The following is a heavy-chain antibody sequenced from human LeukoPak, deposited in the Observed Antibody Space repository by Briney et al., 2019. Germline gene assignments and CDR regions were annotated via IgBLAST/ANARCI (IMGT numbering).Heavy chain of an antibody. CDR2: IYSGGST. D-gene: IGHD3-3*01. V-gene: IGHV3-53*01. Sequence: GGSLRLSCAASGFTVSSNYMSWVRQAPGKGLEWVSVIYSGGSTYYADSVKGRFTISRDNSKNTLYLQMNSLRAEDTAVYYCAKDPDYYDFWSGYYWDYWGQGTLVTVSS. CDR3: AKDPDYYDFWSGYYWDY. CDR1: GFTVSSNY. J-gene: IGHJ4*02.